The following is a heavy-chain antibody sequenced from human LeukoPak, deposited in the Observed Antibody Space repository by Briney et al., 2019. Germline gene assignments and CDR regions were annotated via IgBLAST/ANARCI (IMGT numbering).Heavy chain of an antibody. CDR2: ISYDGSNK. CDR3: AKERVPGSWWGVFFDY. V-gene: IGHV3-30*18. J-gene: IGHJ4*02. Sequence: GGSLRLSCAASGFTFSNYGMHWVRQAPGKGLEWVAMISYDGSNKYYVDSVKGRFTISRDNSKNTLYLQMNSLTAEDTAVYYCAKERVPGSWWGVFFDYWGQGTLVTVSS. D-gene: IGHD6-13*01. CDR1: GFTFSNYG.